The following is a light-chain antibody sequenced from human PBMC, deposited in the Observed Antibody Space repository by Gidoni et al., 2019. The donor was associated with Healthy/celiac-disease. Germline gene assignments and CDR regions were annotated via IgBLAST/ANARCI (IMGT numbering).Light chain of an antibody. CDR2: AAS. Sequence: DIQMTQSPSSLSASVGDRVTITCRASQSISSYLNWYQQKPGKAPKLLIYAASSLQSGVPSRFSGSGSGTDFTLTIISLQPEDFATYYCQQSYSTPWTFGQXTKVEIK. CDR3: QQSYSTPWT. V-gene: IGKV1-39*01. J-gene: IGKJ1*01. CDR1: QSISSY.